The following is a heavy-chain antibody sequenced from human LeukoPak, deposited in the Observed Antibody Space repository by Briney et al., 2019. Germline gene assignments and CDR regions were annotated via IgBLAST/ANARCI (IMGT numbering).Heavy chain of an antibody. V-gene: IGHV4-61*02. Sequence: PSETLSLTCTVSGGSISSGSYYWSWIRQPAGKGLEWIGRIYTSGSTNYNPSLKSRVTISVDTSKNQFSLKLSSVTAADTAVYYCARGGYYGSGSYEDGMDVWGQGTTVTVSS. D-gene: IGHD3-10*01. J-gene: IGHJ6*02. CDR3: ARGGYYGSGSYEDGMDV. CDR2: IYTSGST. CDR1: GGSISSGSYY.